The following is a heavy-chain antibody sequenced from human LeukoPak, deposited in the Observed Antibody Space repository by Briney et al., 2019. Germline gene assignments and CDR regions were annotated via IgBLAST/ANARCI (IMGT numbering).Heavy chain of an antibody. CDR2: IDYSGWT. V-gene: IGHV4-59*12. D-gene: IGHD6-6*01. CDR3: ARGDTVAARPGRFDY. J-gene: IGHJ4*02. CDR1: GGSISSYY. Sequence: SETLSHTCTVSGGSISSYYWSWIRQPPGKGLEWIGYIDYSGWTNYNPSLKSRVTISVDTSKNQFSLKLSSVTAADTAVYYCARGDTVAARPGRFDYWGQGTLVTVSS.